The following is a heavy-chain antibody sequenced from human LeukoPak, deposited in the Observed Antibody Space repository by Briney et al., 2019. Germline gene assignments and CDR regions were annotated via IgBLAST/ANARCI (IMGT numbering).Heavy chain of an antibody. V-gene: IGHV3-73*01. D-gene: IGHD1-26*01. J-gene: IGHJ4*02. CDR2: IRSKANSYAT. CDR1: GFTFSGSA. Sequence: QPGGSLRLSCAASGFTFSGSAMHWVRQASGKGLEWVGRIRSKANSYATAYAASVKGRFTISRDDSKNTAYLQMNSLKTEDTAVYYCTRAYSGSPVHWGRGTLVTVSS. CDR3: TRAYSGSPVH.